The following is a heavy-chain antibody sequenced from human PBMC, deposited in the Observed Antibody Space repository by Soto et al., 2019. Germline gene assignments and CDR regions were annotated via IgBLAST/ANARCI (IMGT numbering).Heavy chain of an antibody. J-gene: IGHJ6*02. CDR2: ISGYNGKT. CDR1: GYTFTSYG. D-gene: IGHD2-21*02. V-gene: IGHV1-18*01. Sequence: QVQLVQSGGEVKKPGASVKVSCKASGYTFTSYGISWVRQAPGQGLEWMGWISGYNGKTNYAQKVQDRVTMTTDTSTSTFYMELRSLRSDDTAVYYVAIEGDVPYYYYGMSVWGQGTTVNVSS. CDR3: AIEGDVPYYYYGMSV.